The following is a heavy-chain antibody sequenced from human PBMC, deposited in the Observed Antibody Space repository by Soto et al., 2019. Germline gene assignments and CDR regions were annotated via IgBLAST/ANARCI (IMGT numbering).Heavy chain of an antibody. CDR3: ARDLVPYSSGWRHSGDCYY. V-gene: IGHV1-18*01. CDR1: GYTFTSYG. D-gene: IGHD6-19*01. Sequence: ASVKVSCKASGYTFTSYGISWVRQAPGQGLEWMGWISAYNGNTNYAQKLQGRVTMTTDTSTSTAYMELRSLRSDDTAVYYCARDLVPYSSGWRHSGDCYYWGQGTLVTVSS. CDR2: ISAYNGNT. J-gene: IGHJ4*02.